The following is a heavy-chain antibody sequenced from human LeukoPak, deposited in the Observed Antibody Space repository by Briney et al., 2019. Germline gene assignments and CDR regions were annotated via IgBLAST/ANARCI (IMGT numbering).Heavy chain of an antibody. CDR1: GGSISSYY. Sequence: SETLSLTCTVSGGSISSYYWSWIRQPPGKGLEWIGYIYTSGSTNYNPSLKSRVTISVDTSKNQFSLKLSSVTAADTAVYYCARHQTLDYDFWSGYYTGWFDPWGQGTLVTVFS. V-gene: IGHV4-4*09. J-gene: IGHJ5*02. D-gene: IGHD3-3*01. CDR2: IYTSGST. CDR3: ARHQTLDYDFWSGYYTGWFDP.